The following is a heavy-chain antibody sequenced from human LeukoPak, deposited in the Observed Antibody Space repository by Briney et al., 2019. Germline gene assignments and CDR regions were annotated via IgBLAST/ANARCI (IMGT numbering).Heavy chain of an antibody. Sequence: GGSLRLSCAASGFTFSSYSMNWVRQAPGKGLEWVSSISSSSSYIYYADSVKGRFTISRDQAKNSLYLQMHSLRAEDTGVYYCARERGAVGSYMSYWGQGTLVTVYS. CDR1: GFTFSSYS. J-gene: IGHJ4*02. D-gene: IGHD1-26*01. CDR3: ARERGAVGSYMSY. V-gene: IGHV3-21*01. CDR2: ISSSSSYI.